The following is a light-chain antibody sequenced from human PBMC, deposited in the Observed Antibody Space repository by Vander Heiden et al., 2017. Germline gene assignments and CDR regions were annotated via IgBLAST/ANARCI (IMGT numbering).Light chain of an antibody. CDR1: QDISNY. CDR2: GAS. CDR3: QQYDNLSVT. V-gene: IGKV1-33*01. J-gene: IGKJ1*01. Sequence: DIQMTQSPSSLSASVGDRVTITCQASQDISNYLNWYQQKPGKAPKLLIYGASNLETGVPSRFSGSGSGTDFTFTISSLQPEDIATYYCQQYDNLSVTFGQGTKVEIK.